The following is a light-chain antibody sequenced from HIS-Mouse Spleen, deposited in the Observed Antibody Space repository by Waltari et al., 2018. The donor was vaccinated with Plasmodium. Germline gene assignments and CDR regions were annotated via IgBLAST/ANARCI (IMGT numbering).Light chain of an antibody. CDR2: EVS. CDR3: SSYAGSNNLV. V-gene: IGLV2-8*01. Sequence: QSALTQPPSASGSPGQSVTISCTGTRSDVGGYHYVSWYQQHPGKAPKLMIYEVSKRPSGVPDRFSGSKSGNTASLTVSGFQAEDEADYYCSSYAGSNNLVFGGGTKLTVL. J-gene: IGLJ2*01. CDR1: RSDVGGYHY.